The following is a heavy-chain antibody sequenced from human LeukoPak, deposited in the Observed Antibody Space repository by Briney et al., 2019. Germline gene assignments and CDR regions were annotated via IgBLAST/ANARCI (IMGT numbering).Heavy chain of an antibody. J-gene: IGHJ4*02. CDR1: GFTFSTCD. Sequence: AASVKVSCKASGFTFSTCDVQWVRQARGRGVGLGWVVNGAGNTDYAQYVRERVTISRDKSTDTSYIQLKSLRAEDTTVYYCATGDMEGADPIPFNYWGQGTLVAVSS. V-gene: IGHV1-58*01. D-gene: IGHD1-1*01. CDR3: ATGDMEGADPIPFNY. CDR2: VVNGAGNT.